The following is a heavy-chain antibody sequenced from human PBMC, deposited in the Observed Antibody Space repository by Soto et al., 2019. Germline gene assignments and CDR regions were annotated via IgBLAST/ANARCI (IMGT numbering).Heavy chain of an antibody. CDR3: ASSWFRTDNPDA. J-gene: IGHJ5*02. CDR2: ITPYDGST. V-gene: IGHV1-18*01. D-gene: IGHD3-22*01. Sequence: QVQLVQSGGEVKKPGASVKVSCKTSGYTFSKFGISWARQVPGQGLEWVGWITPYDGSTNFAQKLQGRVSLTLDTSTDTAYLELRSLESAATAVYYCASSWFRTDNPDAWGQGTLVTVSS. CDR1: GYTFSKFG.